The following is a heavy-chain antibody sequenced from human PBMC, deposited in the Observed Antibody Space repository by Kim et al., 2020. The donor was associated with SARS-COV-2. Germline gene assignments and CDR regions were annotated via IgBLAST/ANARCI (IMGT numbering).Heavy chain of an antibody. Sequence: SETLSLTRTVSGGSISSYYWSWIRQPPGKGLEWLAYIYYSGTTNYNPSLKSRVTISIDTSKNLFSLNLSSVTATDTAVYYCARGKLPVAGIWGQGTLVTVSS. CDR3: ARGKLPVAGI. V-gene: IGHV4-59*08. J-gene: IGHJ4*02. CDR1: GGSISSYY. D-gene: IGHD6-19*01. CDR2: IYYSGTT.